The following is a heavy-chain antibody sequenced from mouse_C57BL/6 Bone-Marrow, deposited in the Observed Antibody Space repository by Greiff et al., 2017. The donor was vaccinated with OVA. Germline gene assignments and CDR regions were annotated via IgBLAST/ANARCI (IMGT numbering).Heavy chain of an antibody. CDR3: ARNDYSNYYFDY. V-gene: IGHV1-81*01. J-gene: IGHJ2*01. CDR2: IYPRSGNT. CDR1: GYTFTSYG. D-gene: IGHD2-5*01. Sequence: QVQLQQSGAELARPGASVKLSCKASGYTFTSYGISWVKQRTGQGLEWIGEIYPRSGNTYYKEKFKVKATLTADKSSSTAYMELRSLTSEDSAVYFCARNDYSNYYFDYWGKGTTLTVSS.